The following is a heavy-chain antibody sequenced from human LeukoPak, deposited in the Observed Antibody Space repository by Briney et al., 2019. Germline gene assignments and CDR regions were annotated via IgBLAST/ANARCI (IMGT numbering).Heavy chain of an antibody. CDR1: GGSFSGYY. CDR3: ARALGSGRDY. V-gene: IGHV4-34*01. J-gene: IGHJ4*02. D-gene: IGHD3-10*01. Sequence: PSETLSLTCAVYGGSFSGYYWSWIRQPPGKGLEWIGEINHSGSTNYNPSLKSRVTISVDTSKNQFSLKLSSVTAADTAVYYCARALGSGRDYWGQGTLVTVSS. CDR2: INHSGST.